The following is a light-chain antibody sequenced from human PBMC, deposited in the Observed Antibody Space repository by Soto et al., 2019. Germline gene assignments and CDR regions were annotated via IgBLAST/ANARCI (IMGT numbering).Light chain of an antibody. Sequence: QSVLTQPPSVSAAPGQKVTISCSGSSPNIGSNYVSWYQHLPGTAPKLLIYENNKRPSGSPDRFSGSKSGTSATLGITGLQIGDEADYYCGTWDSSLNTMVFGGGTKLTVL. CDR3: GTWDSSLNTMV. V-gene: IGLV1-51*02. CDR2: ENN. CDR1: SPNIGSNY. J-gene: IGLJ2*01.